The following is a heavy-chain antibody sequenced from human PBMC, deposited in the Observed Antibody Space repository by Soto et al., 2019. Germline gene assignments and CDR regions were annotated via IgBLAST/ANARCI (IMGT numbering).Heavy chain of an antibody. V-gene: IGHV3-23*01. D-gene: IGHD3-10*01. Sequence: EVQLLESGGGLVQPGGSLRLSCAASGFTFSSFGMGWVRQAPGKGLEWVSTISGSGGGTYYADSVKGRFSISRDNSKNTFYLQMNRLRAEDTDVYYCAKDGSGSYSNFDYWGQGTLITVSS. CDR2: ISGSGGGT. J-gene: IGHJ4*02. CDR1: GFTFSSFG. CDR3: AKDGSGSYSNFDY.